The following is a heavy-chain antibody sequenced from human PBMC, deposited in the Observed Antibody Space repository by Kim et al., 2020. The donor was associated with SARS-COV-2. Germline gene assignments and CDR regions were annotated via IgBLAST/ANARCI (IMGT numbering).Heavy chain of an antibody. D-gene: IGHD3-10*01. V-gene: IGHV3-23*01. J-gene: IGHJ6*02. CDR3: AAGITMVRGVWDV. Sequence: SADSGKGRFTNSRDNSKNTLYLQMNSLRAEDTAVYYCAAGITMVRGVWDVWGQGTTVTVSS.